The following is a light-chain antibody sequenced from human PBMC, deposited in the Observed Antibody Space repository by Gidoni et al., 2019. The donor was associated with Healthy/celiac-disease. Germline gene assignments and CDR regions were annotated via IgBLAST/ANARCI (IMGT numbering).Light chain of an antibody. V-gene: IGKV3-11*01. Sequence: EIVLTPSPATLSLSPGERATLSRRASQSVSSYLAWYQQKPGQAPRLLIYDASNRATGIPARFSGSGSGTDFTLTISSLEPEDFAVYYCQQRSNWPLVTFGPGTKVDIK. CDR3: QQRSNWPLVT. CDR1: QSVSSY. CDR2: DAS. J-gene: IGKJ3*01.